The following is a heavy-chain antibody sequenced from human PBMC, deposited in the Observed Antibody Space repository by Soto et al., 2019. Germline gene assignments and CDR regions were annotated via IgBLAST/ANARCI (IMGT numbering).Heavy chain of an antibody. CDR2: IASRSDYI. CDR1: GFTFSSYS. V-gene: IGHV3-21*02. Sequence: EVQLVESGGGLVKPGESLRLSCAASGFTFSSYSMNWSRQGPGKGLEWVSSIASRSDYIFYADSVRGRFTISRDNAKNLLYLQMNRLRVEDTAVYYCATSGPAHPFDFWAQGTRVSVSS. CDR3: ATSGPAHPFDF. J-gene: IGHJ3*01. D-gene: IGHD2-2*01.